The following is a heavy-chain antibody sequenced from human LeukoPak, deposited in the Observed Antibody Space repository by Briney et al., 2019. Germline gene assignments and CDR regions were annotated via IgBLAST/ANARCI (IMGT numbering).Heavy chain of an antibody. Sequence: APRLACAASGLSLSSYGMQWVREASEKGLEWVAVIWYDGSNKYYADSVKGRFTISRDNSKNTLYLQMNSLRAEDTAVYYCAKSRVRFLEWLSPLDYWGQGTLVTVSS. D-gene: IGHD3-3*01. CDR2: IWYDGSNK. CDR3: AKSRVRFLEWLSPLDY. V-gene: IGHV3-33*06. CDR1: GLSLSSYG. J-gene: IGHJ4*02.